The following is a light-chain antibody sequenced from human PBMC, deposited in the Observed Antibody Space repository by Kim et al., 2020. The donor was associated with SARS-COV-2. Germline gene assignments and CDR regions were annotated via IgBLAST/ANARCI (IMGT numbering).Light chain of an antibody. V-gene: IGLV1-47*01. Sequence: ELTQPPSASGTPGQRVTISCSGSSSNIGSNYVYWYQQLPGTAPKLLIYRNNQRPSGVPDRFSGSKSGTSASLAISGLRSEDEADYYCAAWDDSLSGVVFGGGTQLTFL. CDR3: AAWDDSLSGVV. J-gene: IGLJ2*01. CDR2: RNN. CDR1: SSNIGSNY.